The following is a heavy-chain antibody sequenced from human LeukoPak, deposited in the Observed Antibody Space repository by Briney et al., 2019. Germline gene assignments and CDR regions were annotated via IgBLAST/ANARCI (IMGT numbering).Heavy chain of an antibody. V-gene: IGHV4-39*01. J-gene: IGHJ4*02. CDR3: AGGLEYNWNGGDRYYFDY. Sequence: PSETLSLTCTVSGGSISSSSYYWGWIRQPPGQGLEWIGSIYYSGSTYYNPSLKSRVTISVDTSKDQFSLKLSSVTAADTAVYYCAGGLEYNWNGGDRYYFDYWGQGTLVTVSS. CDR1: GGSISSSSYY. D-gene: IGHD1-20*01. CDR2: IYYSGST.